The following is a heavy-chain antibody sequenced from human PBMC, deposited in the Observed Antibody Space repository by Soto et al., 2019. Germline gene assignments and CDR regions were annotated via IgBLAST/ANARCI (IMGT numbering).Heavy chain of an antibody. J-gene: IGHJ4*02. Sequence: GSLRPSCSASGFPLSSYALNWVRQASGKGPEWGSGIIDSGNGGDATYYADSGKGRFTISRDKSKNTLYLQMNSLGVEDTAGYYCAKMLLWYGDQSHYWGQGTLVTVSS. V-gene: IGHV3-23*01. D-gene: IGHD4-17*01. CDR1: GFPLSSYA. CDR2: IIDSGNGGDAT. CDR3: AKMLLWYGDQSHY.